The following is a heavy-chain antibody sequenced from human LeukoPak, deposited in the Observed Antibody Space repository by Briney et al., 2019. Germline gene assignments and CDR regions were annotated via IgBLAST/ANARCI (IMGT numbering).Heavy chain of an antibody. J-gene: IGHJ4*02. V-gene: IGHV4-39*07. CDR1: GGSISSSGHY. D-gene: IGHD4-17*01. CDR3: ARSATVTTGYFDY. CDR2: IYSNGNT. Sequence: SETLSLTCSVSGGSISSSGHYWGWIRQSPEKGLDWIGSIYSNGNTYYNPSVKSRVNISVDTSKNQFYLKLTSVTAAETAVYYCARSATVTTGYFDYWGQGALVTVSS.